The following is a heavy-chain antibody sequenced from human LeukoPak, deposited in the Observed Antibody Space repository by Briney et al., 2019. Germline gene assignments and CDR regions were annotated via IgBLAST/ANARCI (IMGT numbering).Heavy chain of an antibody. D-gene: IGHD2-15*01. CDR3: AREALYCSGGSCPYPYYFDY. V-gene: IGHV1-18*01. CDR2: ISAYNGNT. CDR1: GYTFTSYG. Sequence: GASVKVSCKASGYTFTSYGISWVRQAPGQGLEWMGWISAYNGNTNYAQNLQGRVTMTTDTSTSTAYMELRSLRSDDTAVYYCAREALYCSGGSCPYPYYFDYWGQGTLVTVSS. J-gene: IGHJ4*02.